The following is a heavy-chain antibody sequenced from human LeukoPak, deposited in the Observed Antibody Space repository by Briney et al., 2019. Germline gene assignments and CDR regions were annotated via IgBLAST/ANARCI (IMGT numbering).Heavy chain of an antibody. CDR1: GFTFSNAW. Sequence: PGGSLRLSCAASGFTFSNAWLSWVRQAPGKGLEWVSRIKSKTDGGTTDYAAPVKGRFTISRDDSKNTLYLQMNSLKTEDTAVYYCTTDLLDPWGQGTLVTVSS. V-gene: IGHV3-15*01. J-gene: IGHJ5*02. CDR2: IKSKTDGGTT. CDR3: TTDLLDP. D-gene: IGHD5/OR15-5a*01.